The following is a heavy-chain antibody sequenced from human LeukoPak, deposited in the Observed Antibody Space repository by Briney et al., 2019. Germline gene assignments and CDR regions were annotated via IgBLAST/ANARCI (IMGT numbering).Heavy chain of an antibody. CDR1: GFTFSSYA. J-gene: IGHJ4*02. CDR3: AKGSFGGWLQLDY. CDR2: ISGSGGST. D-gene: IGHD5-24*01. V-gene: IGHV3-23*01. Sequence: GGSLRLSCAASGFTFSSYAVSWVRQAPGKGLEWVSAISGSGGSTYYADSVKGRFTISRDNSKNTLYLQMNSLRAEDTAVYYCAKGSFGGWLQLDYWGQGTLVTVSS.